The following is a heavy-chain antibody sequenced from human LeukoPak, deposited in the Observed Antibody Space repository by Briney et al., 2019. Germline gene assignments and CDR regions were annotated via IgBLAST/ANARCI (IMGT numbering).Heavy chain of an antibody. CDR2: INHSGST. J-gene: IGHJ4*02. CDR3: ARGTLVAGTIGY. CDR1: GGSFSGYY. D-gene: IGHD6-19*01. Sequence: SETLSLTCAVYGGSFSGYYWSWIRQPPGKGLEWIGEINHSGSTNYNPSLKSRVTVSVDTSKNQFSLKLSSVTAADTAVHYCARGTLVAGTIGYWGQGTLVTVSS. V-gene: IGHV4-34*01.